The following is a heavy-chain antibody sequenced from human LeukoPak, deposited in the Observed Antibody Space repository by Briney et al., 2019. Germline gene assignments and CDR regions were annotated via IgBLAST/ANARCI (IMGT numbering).Heavy chain of an antibody. Sequence: PGGSLRLSCAASGFTFSSYSMNWVRQAPGKGLEWVSSISSSSYIYYADSVKGRFTISRDNAKNSLYLQMNSLRAEDTAVYYCARDADVDTAMVHYFDYWGQGTLVTVSS. V-gene: IGHV3-21*01. CDR1: GFTFSSYS. J-gene: IGHJ4*02. CDR3: ARDADVDTAMVHYFDY. CDR2: ISSSSYI. D-gene: IGHD5-18*01.